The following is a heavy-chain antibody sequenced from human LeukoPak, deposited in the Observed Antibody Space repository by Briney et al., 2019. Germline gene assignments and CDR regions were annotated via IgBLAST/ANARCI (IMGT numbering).Heavy chain of an antibody. CDR3: AKGGWYPDCY. Sequence: GGSLRLSCAASGFTFSSYGMHWVRQAPGKGLEWVAVISYGGSNKYYADSVKGRFTISRDNSKNTLYLQMNSLRAEDTAVYYCAKGGWYPDCYWGQGTLVTVSS. CDR1: GFTFSSYG. D-gene: IGHD6-19*01. J-gene: IGHJ4*02. V-gene: IGHV3-30*18. CDR2: ISYGGSNK.